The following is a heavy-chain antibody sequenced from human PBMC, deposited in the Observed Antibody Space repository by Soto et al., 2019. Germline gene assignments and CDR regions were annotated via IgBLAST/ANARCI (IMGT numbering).Heavy chain of an antibody. V-gene: IGHV4-31*03. CDR3: VRSVFP. CDR1: GGSISSSSYY. CDR2: IYYIGST. Sequence: PSETLSLTCTVSGGSISSSSYYWGWIRQPPGKGLEWIGYIYYIGSTYYNPSLKSRVTISLDTSKNQFSLKLSSVTAADTAVYYCVRSVFPWGQGTLVTVSS. J-gene: IGHJ5*02.